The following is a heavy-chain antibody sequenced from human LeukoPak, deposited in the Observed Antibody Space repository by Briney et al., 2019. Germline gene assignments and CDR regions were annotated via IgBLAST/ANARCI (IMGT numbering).Heavy chain of an antibody. CDR2: INHSGST. CDR3: AYNYYDISGPGDY. V-gene: IGHV4-34*01. CDR1: GGSFSNYY. J-gene: IGHJ4*02. D-gene: IGHD3-22*01. Sequence: PSETLSLTCAVYGGSFSNYYWTWIRQPPGKGLEWIGEINHSGSTNYNPSLKSRLTIPQDTSKYQVSLKLSSVTAADTAVYYCAYNYYDISGPGDYWGQGTLLTVSS.